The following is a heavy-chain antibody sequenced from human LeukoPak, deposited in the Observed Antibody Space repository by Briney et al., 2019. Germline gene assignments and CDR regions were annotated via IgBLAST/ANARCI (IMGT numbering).Heavy chain of an antibody. CDR1: GFTFGGYG. CDR2: IAYDGSRA. V-gene: IGHV3-33*01. D-gene: IGHD3-10*01. J-gene: IGHJ4*02. Sequence: GGSLRLSCAGSGFTFGGYGMHWFRQTPGKGLGWVAVIAYDGSRAFYADSVKGRFTISRDNSKNTMSVQMDDLRAEDTAVYYCAREGSGSQYYFDYWGQGTLVTVSS. CDR3: AREGSGSQYYFDY.